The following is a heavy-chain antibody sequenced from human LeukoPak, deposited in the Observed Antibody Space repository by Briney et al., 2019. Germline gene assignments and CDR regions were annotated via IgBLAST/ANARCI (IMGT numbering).Heavy chain of an antibody. Sequence: GGSLRLSCAASGFTFSSYAMHWVRQAPGKGLEWVAVISYDGSNKYYADSVKGRFTISRDNSKNTLYLQMNSLRAEDTAVYYCARPKGYSSGDDYWGQGTLVTVSS. CDR2: ISYDGSNK. J-gene: IGHJ4*02. CDR1: GFTFSSYA. CDR3: ARPKGYSSGDDY. D-gene: IGHD6-19*01. V-gene: IGHV3-30-3*01.